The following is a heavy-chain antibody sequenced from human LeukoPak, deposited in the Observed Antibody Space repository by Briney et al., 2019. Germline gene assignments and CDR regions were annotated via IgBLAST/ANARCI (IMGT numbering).Heavy chain of an antibody. D-gene: IGHD3-22*01. J-gene: IGHJ5*01. V-gene: IGHV1-18*01. CDR3: ARDLWNFYDDSGYNRGFDS. Sequence: ASVNVSCKATSRISWVRQAPGQGLEWMGWIGTYGGDTYYAQKFQGRITVTTDTSTSTVYMELRNLRSADTAVYYCARDLWNFYDDSGYNRGFDSWGQGTLVTVSS. CDR1: TSR. CDR2: IGTYGGDT.